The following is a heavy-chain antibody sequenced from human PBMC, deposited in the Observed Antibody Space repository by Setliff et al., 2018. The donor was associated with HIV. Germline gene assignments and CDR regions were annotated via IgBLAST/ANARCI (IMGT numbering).Heavy chain of an antibody. CDR1: GFSISDFW. J-gene: IGHJ4*02. D-gene: IGHD6-19*01. CDR3: ARDVAVASFFNY. CDR2: IKEDGSEQ. V-gene: IGHV3-7*05. Sequence: GWSLRLSCAASGFSISDFWMSWVRQAPGKGLEWVANIKEDGSEQYYMDSVKGRFTISRDNAKNSLYLQMSSLRAEDTAVYYCARDVAVASFFNYWGQGTLVTVSS.